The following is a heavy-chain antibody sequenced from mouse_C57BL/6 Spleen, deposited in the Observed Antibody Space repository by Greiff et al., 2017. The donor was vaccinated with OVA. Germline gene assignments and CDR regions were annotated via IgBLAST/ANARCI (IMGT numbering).Heavy chain of an antibody. Sequence: EVKVVESGGGLVQPKGSLKLSCAASGFSFNTYAMNWVRQAPGKGLEWVARIRSKSNNYATYYADSVKDRFTISRDDSESMLYLQMNNLKTEDTAMYYCVRHSYDYDAWFAYWGQGTLVTVSA. D-gene: IGHD2-4*01. CDR1: GFSFNTYA. CDR2: IRSKSNNYAT. V-gene: IGHV10-1*01. CDR3: VRHSYDYDAWFAY. J-gene: IGHJ3*01.